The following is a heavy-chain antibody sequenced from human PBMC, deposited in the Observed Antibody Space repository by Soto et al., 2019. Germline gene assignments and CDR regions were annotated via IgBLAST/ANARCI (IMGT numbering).Heavy chain of an antibody. D-gene: IGHD3-22*01. CDR2: ISGSGGST. V-gene: IGHV3-23*01. J-gene: IGHJ3*02. CDR3: ARTDSSSYYDRSFDI. CDR1: GFTFSSYA. Sequence: PGGSLRLSCAASGFTFSSYAISWVRQAPGKGLEWVSSISGSGGSTYYADSVKGRFTISRDNSKYTLYLQMNSLRAEDTAVYYCARTDSSSYYDRSFDIRGQGTMVTISS.